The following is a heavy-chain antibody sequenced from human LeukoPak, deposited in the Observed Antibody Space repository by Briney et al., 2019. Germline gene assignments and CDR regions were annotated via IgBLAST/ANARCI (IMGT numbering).Heavy chain of an antibody. J-gene: IGHJ4*02. CDR3: AVSDSSPEYFDY. CDR2: INPNSGGT. V-gene: IGHV1-2*02. Sequence: GASVKVSCKASGYTFAVYYMHWVRQAPGQGLEWMGWINPNSGGTNYAQKFQGRVTMTRDTSISTAYMELSRLRSDDTAVYYCAVSDSSPEYFDYWGQGTLVTVSS. D-gene: IGHD6-13*01. CDR1: GYTFAVYY.